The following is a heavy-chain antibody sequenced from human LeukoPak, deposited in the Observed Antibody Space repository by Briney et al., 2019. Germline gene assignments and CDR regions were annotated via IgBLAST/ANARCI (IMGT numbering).Heavy chain of an antibody. CDR2: IDISGGST. CDR3: ARDRLVLRGAYSSSGLDV. CDR1: GFSFSSHA. D-gene: IGHD3-10*01. V-gene: IGHV3-23*01. J-gene: IGHJ6*02. Sequence: TGGSLRLSCAASGFSFSSHAMCWVRQAPGKGLEWVSSIDISGGSTYYADSVKGRFTISRDNSRNTLYLQMNSLRAEDTALYYCARDRLVLRGAYSSSGLDVWGQGTTVTVSS.